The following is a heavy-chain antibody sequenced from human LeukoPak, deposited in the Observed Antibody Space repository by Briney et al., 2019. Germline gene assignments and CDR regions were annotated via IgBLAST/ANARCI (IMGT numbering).Heavy chain of an antibody. V-gene: IGHV3-23*01. CDR3: AKARSITMIVVVTKPLGY. J-gene: IGHJ4*02. CDR2: ISGSGGST. D-gene: IGHD3-22*01. Sequence: GGSLRLSCAASGFTFSSYAMSWVRQAPGKGLEWVSAISGSGGSTYYADSVKGRFTISRGNSKNTLYLQMNSLRAEDTAVYYCAKARSITMIVVVTKPLGYWGQGTLVTVSS. CDR1: GFTFSSYA.